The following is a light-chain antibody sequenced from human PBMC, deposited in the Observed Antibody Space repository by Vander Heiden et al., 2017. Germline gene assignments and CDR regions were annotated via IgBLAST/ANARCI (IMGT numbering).Light chain of an antibody. CDR3: PQDYSNPPLT. J-gene: IGKJ5*01. Sequence: DIVMTQSPDSLAVSLGERATINCKSSQSVLYSSNNKNYLAWYQQKPGLPPKLLIYWAFTRDVGLPDRFRGTRHRTDFTLTISSLQTVDVAVYSCPQDYSNPPLTSGQGTRLEIK. V-gene: IGKV4-1*01. CDR1: QSVLYSSNNKNY. CDR2: WAF.